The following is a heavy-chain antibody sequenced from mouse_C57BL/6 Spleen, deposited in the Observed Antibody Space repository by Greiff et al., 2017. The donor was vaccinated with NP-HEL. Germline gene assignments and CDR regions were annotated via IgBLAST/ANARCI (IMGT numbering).Heavy chain of an antibody. Sequence: VQLQQPGAELVRPGSSVKLSCKASGYTFTSYWMHWVKQRPIQGLEWIGNIDPSDSETHYNQKFKDKATLTVDKSSSTAYMQLSSLTSEDSAVYYCARRAGSSYFDYWGQGTTLTVSS. CDR2: IDPSDSET. V-gene: IGHV1-52*01. CDR1: GYTFTSYW. J-gene: IGHJ2*01. CDR3: ARRAGSSYFDY. D-gene: IGHD1-1*01.